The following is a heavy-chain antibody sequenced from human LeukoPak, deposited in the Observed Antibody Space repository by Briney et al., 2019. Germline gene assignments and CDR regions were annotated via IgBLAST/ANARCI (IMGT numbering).Heavy chain of an antibody. CDR1: GYSFTSYW. CDR3: ARQFRWPDDAFDI. Sequence: GESLQISCKGSGYSFTSYWIGWVRQMPGKGLEWMGIIYPGDSDTRYSPSFQGQVTISADKSISTAYLQWSSLKASDTAMYYCARQFRWPDDAFDIWGQGTMVTVSS. V-gene: IGHV5-51*01. CDR2: IYPGDSDT. J-gene: IGHJ3*02. D-gene: IGHD2-15*01.